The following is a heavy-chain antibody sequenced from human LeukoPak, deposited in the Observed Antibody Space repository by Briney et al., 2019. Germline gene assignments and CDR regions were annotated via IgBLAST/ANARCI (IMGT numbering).Heavy chain of an antibody. CDR2: INPNSGGT. V-gene: IGHV1-2*02. CDR1: GYTFTGYY. Sequence: ASVKVSCKASGYTFTGYYMHWVRQAPGQGLEWMGWINPNSGGTNYAQKFQGRVTMTRDTSISTAYMELRSLRSDDTAVYYCAYSYDTDAFDIWGQGTMVTVSS. CDR3: AYSYDTDAFDI. D-gene: IGHD3-22*01. J-gene: IGHJ3*02.